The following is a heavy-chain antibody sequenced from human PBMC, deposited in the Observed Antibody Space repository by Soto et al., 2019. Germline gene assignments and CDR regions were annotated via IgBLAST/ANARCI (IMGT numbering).Heavy chain of an antibody. CDR2: IDPSDSQS. Sequence: GESLKISCHGSAYSFSNHLITWVRRVPGKGLEWMGRIDPSDSQSIYNPSFQGHVAMSADKSTSRVYLQWSSLKASDTSIYYGARQLPGKIAVWGQGNTVTV. D-gene: IGHD1-1*01. CDR1: AYSFSNHL. J-gene: IGHJ6*02. CDR3: ARQLPGKIAV. V-gene: IGHV5-10-1*01.